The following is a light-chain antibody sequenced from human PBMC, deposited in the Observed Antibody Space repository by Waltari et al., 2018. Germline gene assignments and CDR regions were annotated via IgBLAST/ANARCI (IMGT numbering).Light chain of an antibody. CDR2: DSS. Sequence: DIVLPPSPATLSLYHWERATLPCRASQTVSSYLAWYQQKPGQAPRLLIYDSSYSATGIPARFICSGSATDFTLTISSLEPEDFAVYYCQQRSNWPLTFGGGTKVEIK. V-gene: IGKV3-11*01. CDR3: QQRSNWPLT. J-gene: IGKJ4*01. CDR1: QTVSSY.